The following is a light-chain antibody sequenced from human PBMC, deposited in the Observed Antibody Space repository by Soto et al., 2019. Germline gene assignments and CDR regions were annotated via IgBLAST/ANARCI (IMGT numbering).Light chain of an antibody. CDR1: RSDIGDSNF. V-gene: IGLV2-14*01. J-gene: IGLJ2*01. CDR3: ASFRSGTILV. Sequence: QSVLTQPASVSGSPGQSVTISCTGPRSDIGDSNFISWYQHSPGKAPRLLIYEVNNRPSGVSRRFSGSKAGNTASLTISGLLDDDEADYFCASFRSGTILVFGSGTQLT. CDR2: EVN.